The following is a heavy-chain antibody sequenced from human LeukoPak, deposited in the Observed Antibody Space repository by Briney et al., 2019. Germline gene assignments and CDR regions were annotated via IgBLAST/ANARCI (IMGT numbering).Heavy chain of an antibody. CDR1: GGYISSSSYY. Sequence: SETLSLTCTVSGGYISSSSYYWGWIRQPPGKGLEWIGSIYYSGSTYYNPSLRSRVTISVDTSKNQFSLKLSSVTAADAAVYYCARETAVAGDIGFIDYWGQGTLVTVSS. V-gene: IGHV4-39*07. CDR3: ARETAVAGDIGFIDY. J-gene: IGHJ4*02. CDR2: IYYSGST. D-gene: IGHD6-19*01.